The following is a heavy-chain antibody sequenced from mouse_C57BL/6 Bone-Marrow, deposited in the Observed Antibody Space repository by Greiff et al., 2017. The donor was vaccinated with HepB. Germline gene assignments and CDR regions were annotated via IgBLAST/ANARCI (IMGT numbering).Heavy chain of an antibody. V-gene: IGHV3-5*01. CDR1: GISITTGNYR. D-gene: IGHD1-1*01. CDR2: IYYSGTI. J-gene: IGHJ1*03. CDR3: AREVITTVGDRYWYFDV. Sequence: EVQWVESGPGLVKPSQTVFLTCTVTGISITTGNYRWSWIRQFPGNKLEWIGYIYYSGTITYNPSLTSRTTITRDTPKNQFFLEMNSLTAEDTATYYCAREVITTVGDRYWYFDVWGTGTTVTVSS.